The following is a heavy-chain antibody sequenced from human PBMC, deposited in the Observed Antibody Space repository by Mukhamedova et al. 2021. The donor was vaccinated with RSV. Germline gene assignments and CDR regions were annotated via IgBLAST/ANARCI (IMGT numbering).Heavy chain of an antibody. D-gene: IGHD4-17*01. J-gene: IGHJ4*02. CDR3: TRHWTTITYFDY. V-gene: IGHV3-15*01. Sequence: AAPVKGRFTISRDDSKNTLYLQMNSLKTEDTAVYYCTRHWTTITYFDYWCQGTLVTVSS.